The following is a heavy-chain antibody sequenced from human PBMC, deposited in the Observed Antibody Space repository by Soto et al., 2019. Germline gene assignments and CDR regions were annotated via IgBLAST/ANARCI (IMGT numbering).Heavy chain of an antibody. D-gene: IGHD5-18*01. CDR2: INAYGGNT. CDR1: GYTFTSYY. V-gene: IGHV1-18*04. CDR3: ARASVDTAMANDY. Sequence: ASVKVSCKASGYTFTSYYMHWVRQAPGQGLEWMGWINAYGGNTNYAQKLQGRVTMTTDTSTSTAYMELRSLRSDDTAVYYCARASVDTAMANDYWGQGTLVTVSS. J-gene: IGHJ4*02.